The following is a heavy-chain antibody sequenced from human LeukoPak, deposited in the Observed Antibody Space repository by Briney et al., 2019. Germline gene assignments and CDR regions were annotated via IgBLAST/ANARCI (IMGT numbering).Heavy chain of an antibody. CDR2: IWAAGNDD. V-gene: IGHV3-30*02. D-gene: IGHD1-1*01. Sequence: PGGSLRLSCGASGFSFSLYGMHWVRQAPGKGLEWVAFIWAAGNDDFYVDSVKGRFTISRDNSKNTLYLQMNSLRAEDTAVYYCAKADNWNDLDYWGQGTLVTVSS. CDR3: AKADNWNDLDY. J-gene: IGHJ4*02. CDR1: GFSFSLYG.